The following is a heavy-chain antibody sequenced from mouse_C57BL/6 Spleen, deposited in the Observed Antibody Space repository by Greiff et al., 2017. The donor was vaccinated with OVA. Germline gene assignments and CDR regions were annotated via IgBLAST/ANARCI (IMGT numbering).Heavy chain of an antibody. CDR3: ARSDGYYDYFDY. J-gene: IGHJ2*01. V-gene: IGHV1-64*01. CDR2: IHPNSGST. D-gene: IGHD2-3*01. Sequence: QVQLQQSGAELVKPGASVKLSCKASGYTFTSYWMHWVKQRPGQGLEWIGMIHPNSGSTNYNEKFKSKATLTVDKSSSTAYMQLSSLTSEDSAVYYCARSDGYYDYFDYWGQGTTLTVSS. CDR1: GYTFTSYW.